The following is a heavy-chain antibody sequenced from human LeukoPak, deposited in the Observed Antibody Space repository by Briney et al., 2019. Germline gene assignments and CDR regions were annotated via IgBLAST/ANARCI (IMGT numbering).Heavy chain of an antibody. CDR1: GGSISSGDYY. V-gene: IGHV4-30-4*08. Sequence: SETLSLTCTVSGGSISSGDYYWSWIRQPPGKGLEWIGYIYYSGSTYYNPSLKSRVTISVDTSKNQFSLKLSSVTAADTAVYYCARAGDFWSGYPHFDYWGQGTLVTVSS. CDR3: ARAGDFWSGYPHFDY. D-gene: IGHD3-3*01. J-gene: IGHJ4*02. CDR2: IYYSGST.